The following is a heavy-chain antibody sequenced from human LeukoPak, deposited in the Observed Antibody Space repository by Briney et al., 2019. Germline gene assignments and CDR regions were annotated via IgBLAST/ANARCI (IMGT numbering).Heavy chain of an antibody. J-gene: IGHJ4*02. CDR1: GYIFVNFG. D-gene: IGHD1-26*01. CDR2: ISAYNGDT. CDR3: ARASGSYDY. V-gene: IGHV1-18*01. Sequence: GASVKVSCKASGYIFVNFGISWVRQAPGQGLEWMGWISAYNGDTNYAQKLQGRVTMTTDTSTSTVYMELRSLRSDDTAVYYCARASGSYDYWGQGTLVTVSS.